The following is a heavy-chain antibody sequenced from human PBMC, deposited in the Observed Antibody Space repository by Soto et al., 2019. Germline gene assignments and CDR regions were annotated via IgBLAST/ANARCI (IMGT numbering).Heavy chain of an antibody. CDR2: IKKDGSEK. CDR3: ARGWDDYVWGSYRYDLFDY. D-gene: IGHD3-16*02. Sequence: EVQLVESGGGLVQPGGSLRLSCAASGFTFSSYWMSWVRQAPGKGLEWVANIKKDGSEKYYVDSVKGRFTISRDNAKNSLYLKMNSLRAEDTAVYYCARGWDDYVWGSYRYDLFDYWGQGTLVTVSS. CDR1: GFTFSSYW. J-gene: IGHJ4*02. V-gene: IGHV3-7*03.